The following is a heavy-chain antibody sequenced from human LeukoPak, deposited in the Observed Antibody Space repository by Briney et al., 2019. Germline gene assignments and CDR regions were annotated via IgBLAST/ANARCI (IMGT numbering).Heavy chain of an antibody. V-gene: IGHV5-51*01. CDR2: IYPDDSDT. J-gene: IGHJ4*02. D-gene: IGHD4-17*01. CDR3: ARHYPGGDYFIDY. Sequence: GESLKISCKGSGYSFTSYWIGWVRQMPGKGLEWVGIIYPDDSDTRYSPSFQDQVIISADKSVSTAYLQWSSLKASDTAMYYCARHYPGGDYFIDYWGQGTLVTVSS. CDR1: GYSFTSYW.